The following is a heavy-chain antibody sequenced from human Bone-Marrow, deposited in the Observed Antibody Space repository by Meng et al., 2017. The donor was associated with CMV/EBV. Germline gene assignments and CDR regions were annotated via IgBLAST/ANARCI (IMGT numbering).Heavy chain of an antibody. CDR1: GGSISSSSYY. D-gene: IGHD1-26*01. CDR3: AMMGGHAFDI. V-gene: IGHV4-39*01. CDR2: IYYSGST. Sequence: SETLSLTCTVSGGSISSSSYYWGWIRQPPGKGLEWIGSIYYSGSTYYNPSLKSRVTISVDTSKNQFSLKLSSVTAADTAVYYCAMMGGHAFDIWGQGTMVTGSS. J-gene: IGHJ3*02.